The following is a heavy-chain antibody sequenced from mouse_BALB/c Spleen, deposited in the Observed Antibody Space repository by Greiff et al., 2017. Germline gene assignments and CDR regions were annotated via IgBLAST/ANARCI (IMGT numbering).Heavy chain of an antibody. V-gene: IGHV5-9-4*01. CDR1: GFTFSSYA. CDR2: ISSGGSYT. Sequence: EVMLVESGGGLVKPGGSLKLSCAASGFTFSSYAMSWVRQSPEKRLEWVAEISSGGSYTYYPDTVTGRFTISRDNAKNTLYLKMSSLRSEDTAMYYCARDRWLLRNYAMDYWGQGTSVTVSS. CDR3: ARDRWLLRNYAMDY. D-gene: IGHD2-3*01. J-gene: IGHJ4*01.